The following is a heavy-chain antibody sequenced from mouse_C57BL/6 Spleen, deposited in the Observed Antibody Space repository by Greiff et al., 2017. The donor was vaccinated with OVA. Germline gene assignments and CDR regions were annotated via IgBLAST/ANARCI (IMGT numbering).Heavy chain of an antibody. Sequence: VQLQQPGAELVMPGASVKLSCKASGYTFTSYWMHWVKQRPGQGLEWIGEIDPSDSYTNYNQKFKGKSTLTVDKSSSTAYMQLSSLTSEDSAVYYCARDLSLFDYWGQGTTLTVSS. CDR1: GYTFTSYW. J-gene: IGHJ2*01. CDR2: IDPSDSYT. V-gene: IGHV1-69*01. D-gene: IGHD6-1*01. CDR3: ARDLSLFDY.